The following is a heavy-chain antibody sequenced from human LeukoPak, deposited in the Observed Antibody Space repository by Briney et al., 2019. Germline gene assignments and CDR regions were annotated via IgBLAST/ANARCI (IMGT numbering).Heavy chain of an antibody. CDR1: GFTFSSYS. D-gene: IGHD6-13*01. V-gene: IGHV3-21*01. J-gene: IGHJ6*03. CDR3: ARDQGQPYYYMDV. CDR2: ISRSSSYK. Sequence: GRSLRLSCAASGFTFSSYSMNWVRQAPGKGLEWVSSISRSSSYKYYADSVKGRFTISRDNAKNSLYLQMNSLRAEDTAVYYCARDQGQPYYYMDVWGKGTTVTVSS.